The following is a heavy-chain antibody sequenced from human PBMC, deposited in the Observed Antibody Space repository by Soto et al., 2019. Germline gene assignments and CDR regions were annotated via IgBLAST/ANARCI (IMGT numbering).Heavy chain of an antibody. D-gene: IGHD1-26*01. CDR1: GFTLSSNY. V-gene: IGHV3-53*01. J-gene: IGHJ4*02. CDR3: ARIVGATYRFLDF. Sequence: GGSLRLSCAASGFTLSSNYMNWVRQAPGKGLEWVSVIYSGGSTYYADSVKGRFSISRDNSKNTLYLQMNSLRAEDTAVYYCARIVGATYRFLDFWGQGTLVTVSS. CDR2: IYSGGST.